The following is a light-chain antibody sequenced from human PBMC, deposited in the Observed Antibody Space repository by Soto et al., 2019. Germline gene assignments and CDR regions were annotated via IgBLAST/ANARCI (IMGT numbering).Light chain of an antibody. J-gene: IGKJ2*01. CDR3: QQYNRYSNT. CDR1: QGIRNG. CDR2: AAS. Sequence: IQMTQSPSSLSASVGYRFTITCRASQGIRNGLGWYQQKPGKAPTLLIYAASSLQSGVPSRFSGSGSGTEFTLTIRSLQPDDFATYYCQQYNRYSNTFGQGT. V-gene: IGKV1-17*01.